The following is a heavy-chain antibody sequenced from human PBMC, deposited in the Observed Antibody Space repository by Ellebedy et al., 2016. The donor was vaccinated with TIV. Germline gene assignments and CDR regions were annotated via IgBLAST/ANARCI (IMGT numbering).Heavy chain of an antibody. CDR2: IYYSGST. CDR3: AREGGMRGHDSSRYYYDWFDP. D-gene: IGHD3-22*01. V-gene: IGHV4-59*01. Sequence: SETLSLXCTVSGGSISSYYWSWIRQPPGKGLEWIGFIYYSGSTNYNPSLKSRVTISVDTSKNQFSLKLNSVTTADTAVYYCAREGGMRGHDSSRYYYDWFDPWGQGTLVTVSS. CDR1: GGSISSYY. J-gene: IGHJ5*02.